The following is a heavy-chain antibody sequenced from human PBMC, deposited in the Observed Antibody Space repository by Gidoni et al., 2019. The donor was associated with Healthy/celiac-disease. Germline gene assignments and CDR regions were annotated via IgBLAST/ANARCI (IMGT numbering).Heavy chain of an antibody. J-gene: IGHJ4*02. CDR2: IYHSGST. Sequence: QVQLQESGPGLVKPSETLSLTCTVSGYSISSGYYWGWIRPPPGKGLEWIGSIYHSGSTYYNPSLKSRVTISVDTSKNQFSLKLSSVTAADTAVYYCARGYSSSWYSPGEFDYWGQGTLVTVSS. V-gene: IGHV4-38-2*02. D-gene: IGHD6-13*01. CDR3: ARGYSSSWYSPGEFDY. CDR1: GYSISSGYY.